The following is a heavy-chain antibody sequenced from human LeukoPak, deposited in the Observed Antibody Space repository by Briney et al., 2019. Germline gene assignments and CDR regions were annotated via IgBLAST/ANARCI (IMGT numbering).Heavy chain of an antibody. CDR1: GFTFSSYA. CDR2: ISYDGSNK. V-gene: IGHV3-30-3*01. CDR3: ARDARIVGAAPDAFDI. D-gene: IGHD1-26*01. Sequence: GGSLRLSCAASGFTFSSYAMHWVRQAPGKGLEWVAVISYDGSNKYYADSVKGRFTISRDNSKNTLYLQMNSLRAVDTAVYYCARDARIVGAAPDAFDIWGQGTMVTVSS. J-gene: IGHJ3*02.